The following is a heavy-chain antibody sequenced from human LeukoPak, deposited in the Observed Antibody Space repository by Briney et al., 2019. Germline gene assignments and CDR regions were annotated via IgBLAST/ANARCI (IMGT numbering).Heavy chain of an antibody. D-gene: IGHD1-14*01. CDR2: ISTSSSYI. J-gene: IGHJ6*03. V-gene: IGHV3-21*01. CDR3: ARDRKYYYYMDV. Sequence: GGSLRLSCAASGFTFSRYSMNWVRQAPGKGLEWVSSISTSSSYIYYADSVKGRFTISRDNAKNSLYLQMNSLRAEDTAVYYCARDRKYYYYMDVWGKGTTVTISS. CDR1: GFTFSRYS.